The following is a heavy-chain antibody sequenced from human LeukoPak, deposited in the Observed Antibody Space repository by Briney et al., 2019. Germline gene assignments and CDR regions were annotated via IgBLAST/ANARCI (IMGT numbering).Heavy chain of an antibody. V-gene: IGHV3-21*01. D-gene: IGHD3-3*02. CDR2: ISSSSSYI. J-gene: IGHJ4*02. Sequence: PGGSLRLSCAASGFTFSSYSMNWVRQAPGKGLEWVSSISSSSSYIYYADSVKGRFTISRDNAKNSLYLQMNSLRAEDTAVYYCARDAPLIFPFDYWGQGTLVTVSS. CDR3: ARDAPLIFPFDY. CDR1: GFTFSSYS.